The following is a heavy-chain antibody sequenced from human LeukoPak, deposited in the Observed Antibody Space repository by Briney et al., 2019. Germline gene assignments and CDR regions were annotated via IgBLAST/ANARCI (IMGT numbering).Heavy chain of an antibody. CDR2: IKEDGSVK. V-gene: IGHV3-7*03. CDR1: GFTFRSHW. J-gene: IGHJ4*02. CDR3: ARDSTWVLDY. Sequence: GGSLRLSCAASGFTFRSHWMTWARQSPGKGLEWVANIKEDGSVKYYVDSVKGRFTISRDNTKNELYLQMSSLRADDTAVYFCARDSTWVLDYWGQGTLISVSS. D-gene: IGHD1-26*01.